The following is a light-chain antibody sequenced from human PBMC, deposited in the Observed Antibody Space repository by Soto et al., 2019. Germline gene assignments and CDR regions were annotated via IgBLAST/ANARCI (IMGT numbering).Light chain of an antibody. V-gene: IGKV3-15*01. Sequence: EIVMTQSPATLSVSPGERATLSCRASQSVYSNLAWYKQKPGQAPRLLIFGASTEAAGISARFSGSGSGTEFTLTISSLLSEDFAVYYCQQYHNWPWTFGQGTKVDIK. CDR3: QQYHNWPWT. J-gene: IGKJ1*01. CDR2: GAS. CDR1: QSVYSN.